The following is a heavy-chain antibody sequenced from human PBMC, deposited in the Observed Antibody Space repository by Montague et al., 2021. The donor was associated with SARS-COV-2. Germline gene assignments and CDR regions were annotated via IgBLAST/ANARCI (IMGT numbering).Heavy chain of an antibody. CDR3: ARILVAAAGSPFDP. Sequence: PALVKPTQTLTLTCTFSGFPHSTSGMCVSWIRQPPGKALEWLARIDWDDDKYYSTSLKTRLTISKDTSKNQVVLTMTNMDPVYTATYYCARILVAAAGSPFDPWGQGTLVTVSS. J-gene: IGHJ5*02. V-gene: IGHV2-70*11. D-gene: IGHD6-13*01. CDR2: IDWDDDK. CDR1: GFPHSTSGMC.